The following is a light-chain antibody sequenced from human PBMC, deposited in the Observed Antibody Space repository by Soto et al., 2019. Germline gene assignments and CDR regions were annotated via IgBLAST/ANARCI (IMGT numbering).Light chain of an antibody. CDR1: NSDVGGHDF. J-gene: IGLJ2*01. Sequence: QSALTQPASVSGSPGQSITISCAGTNSDVGGHDFVSWYQQQPGKAPKLLIYDVDNRTAPGIYNRVSNSKSCNTPSLTISDLQDDAEGYYYCNSYTQSDTLVFGGGTKVTVL. V-gene: IGLV2-14*03. CDR3: NSYTQSDTLV. CDR2: DVD.